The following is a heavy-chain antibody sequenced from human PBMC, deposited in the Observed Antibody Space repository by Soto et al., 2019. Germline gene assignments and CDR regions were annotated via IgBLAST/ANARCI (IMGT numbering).Heavy chain of an antibody. CDR2: IIPIFGTA. D-gene: IGHD3-22*01. J-gene: IGHJ5*02. V-gene: IGHV1-69*13. Sequence: ASVKVSCKASGGTFSSYAISWVRQAPGQGLEWMGGIIPIFGTANYAQKFQGRVTITADESTSTAYMELSSLRSEDTAVYYCARYYYDSSGYFNWFDPWGQGTLVTVSS. CDR3: ARYYYDSSGYFNWFDP. CDR1: GGTFSSYA.